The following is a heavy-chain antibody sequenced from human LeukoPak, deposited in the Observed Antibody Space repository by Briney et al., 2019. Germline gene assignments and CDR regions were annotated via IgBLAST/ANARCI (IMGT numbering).Heavy chain of an antibody. CDR2: ISSSGSTI. CDR3: ARGFYGSGRTDWFDP. Sequence: GGSLRLSCAASGFTFSSYEMNWVRQAPGKGLEWVSYISSSGSTIYYADSVKGRFTISRDNAKNSLYLQMNSLRAEDTAVYYCARGFYGSGRTDWFDPWGQGTLVTVSS. CDR1: GFTFSSYE. J-gene: IGHJ5*02. V-gene: IGHV3-48*03. D-gene: IGHD3-10*01.